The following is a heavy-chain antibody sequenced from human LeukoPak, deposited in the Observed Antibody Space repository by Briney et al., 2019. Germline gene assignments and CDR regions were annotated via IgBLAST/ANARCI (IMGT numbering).Heavy chain of an antibody. J-gene: IGHJ4*02. CDR1: GYTFTSYG. D-gene: IGHD3-22*01. CDR3: ARVSYYDSSGYYKPWDY. V-gene: IGHV1-69*06. Sequence: GASVKVSCKASGYTFTSYGISWVRQAPGQGLEWMGGIIPIFGTANYAQKFQGRVMITADKSMSTAYMELSSLRSEDTAVYYCARVSYYDSSGYYKPWDYWGQGTLVTVSS. CDR2: IIPIFGTA.